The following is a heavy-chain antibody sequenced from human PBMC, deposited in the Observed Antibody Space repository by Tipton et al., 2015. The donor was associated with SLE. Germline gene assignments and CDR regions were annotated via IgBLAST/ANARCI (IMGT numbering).Heavy chain of an antibody. CDR1: GGSISSGSYY. CDR3: ARDQTRGRYFDY. D-gene: IGHD3/OR15-3a*01. J-gene: IGHJ4*02. Sequence: TLSLTCTVSGGSISSGSYYWSWIRQPAGKGLEWIGRIYTSGSTNYNPSLKSRVTISVDTSKNQFSLKLSSVTAVDTAVYYCARDQTRGRYFDYWGQGTLVTVSS. CDR2: IYTSGST. V-gene: IGHV4-61*02.